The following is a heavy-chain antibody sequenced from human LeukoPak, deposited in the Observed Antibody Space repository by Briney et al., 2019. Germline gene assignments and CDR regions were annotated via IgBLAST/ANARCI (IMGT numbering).Heavy chain of an antibody. CDR1: GGSISSYY. Sequence: SETLSLTCTVSGGSISSYYWSWIRQPPGKGLEWIGYIYYSGTTNYNPSLKSRVTMSVDTSKNQFSLKLSSVTAADTAVYYCAREANSPTARYWYFDLWGRGTQVTVSS. V-gene: IGHV4-59*01. CDR3: AREANSPTARYWYFDL. D-gene: IGHD2-21*01. CDR2: IYYSGTT. J-gene: IGHJ2*01.